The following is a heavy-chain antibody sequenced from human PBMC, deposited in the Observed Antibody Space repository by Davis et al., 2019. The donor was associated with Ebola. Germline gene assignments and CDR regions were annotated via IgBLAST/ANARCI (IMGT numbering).Heavy chain of an antibody. CDR1: GYTFTSYG. CDR3: ARVDDFWSGLLGGYYYYGMDV. Sequence: AASVKVSCKASGYTFTSYGISWVRQAPGQGLEWMGWISAYNGNTNYAQKLRGRVTMTTDTSTSTAYMELRSLRSDDTAVYYCARVDDFWSGLLGGYYYYGMDVWGQGTTVTVSS. J-gene: IGHJ6*02. D-gene: IGHD3-3*01. CDR2: ISAYNGNT. V-gene: IGHV1-18*01.